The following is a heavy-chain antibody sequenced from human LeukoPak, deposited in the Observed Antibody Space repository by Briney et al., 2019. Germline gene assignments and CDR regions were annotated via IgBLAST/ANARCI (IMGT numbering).Heavy chain of an antibody. CDR1: GASIGSSSHY. J-gene: IGHJ4*02. D-gene: IGHD3-9*01. V-gene: IGHV4-39*01. CDR2: INYSGHT. Sequence: SETLSLTCTVSGASIGSSSHYYAWIRQPPGKGLEWIGSINYSGHTYSNPSLKSRVTISVDTSKNQFSLRLNSVTAADTAVYYCARGTNVLRYFDCYDYWGQGTLVTVSS. CDR3: ARGTNVLRYFDCYDY.